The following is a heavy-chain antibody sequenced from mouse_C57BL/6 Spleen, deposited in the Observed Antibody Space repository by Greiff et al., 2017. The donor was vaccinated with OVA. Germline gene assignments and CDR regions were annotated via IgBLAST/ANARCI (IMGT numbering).Heavy chain of an antibody. Sequence: ESGPGLVKPSQSLSLTCSVTGYSITSGYYWNWIRQFPGNKLEWMGYISYDGSNNYNPSLKNRISITRDPSKNQFFLKLNSVTTEDTATYYCARDGYYGAMDYWGQGTSVTVSS. J-gene: IGHJ4*01. CDR2: ISYDGSN. D-gene: IGHD2-3*01. V-gene: IGHV3-6*01. CDR1: GYSITSGYY. CDR3: ARDGYYGAMDY.